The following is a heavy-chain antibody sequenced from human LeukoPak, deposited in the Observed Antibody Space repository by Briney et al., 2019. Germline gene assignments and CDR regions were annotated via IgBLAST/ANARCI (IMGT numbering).Heavy chain of an antibody. CDR2: VYYSGST. V-gene: IGHV4-59*01. D-gene: IGHD6-19*01. J-gene: IGHJ4*02. CDR3: AREYGGWYYFDY. CDR1: GGSINSDY. Sequence: SETLSLTCTVSGGSINSDYWSWIRQPPGKGLEWIGYVYYSGSTNYNPSLKSRVTISVDTPKNQFSLRLRSVTAADTAVYYCAREYGGWYYFDYWGQGTLVTVSS.